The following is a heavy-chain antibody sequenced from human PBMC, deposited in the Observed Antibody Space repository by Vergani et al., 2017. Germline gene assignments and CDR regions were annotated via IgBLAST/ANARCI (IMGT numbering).Heavy chain of an antibody. CDR1: GGSISSGGYY. Sequence: QVQLQESGPGLVKPSQTLSTTCTVSGGSISSGGYYWSWIRQHPGKGLEWIGYIDYSGSTYYNPSLKSRVTISVDTTKNQFSRKLSSVTAADTAVYYGARDRQIVVVPAAQIYYYYGMDVWGQGTTVTVSS. V-gene: IGHV4-31*03. J-gene: IGHJ6*02. CDR3: ARDRQIVVVPAAQIYYYYGMDV. CDR2: IDYSGST. D-gene: IGHD2-2*01.